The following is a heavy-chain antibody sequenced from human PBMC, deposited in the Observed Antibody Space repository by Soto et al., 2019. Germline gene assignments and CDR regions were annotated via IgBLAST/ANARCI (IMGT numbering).Heavy chain of an antibody. Sequence: QVQLVQSGAEVKKPGSSVKVSCKASGGTFSSYAISWVRQAPGQGLEWMGGIIPIFGTANYAQKFQGRVTITADDSTSTAYMELSSLRSEDTAVYYCARRYDFWSGYYYNWFDPWGQGTLVTVSS. CDR3: ARRYDFWSGYYYNWFDP. CDR2: IIPIFGTA. V-gene: IGHV1-69*01. J-gene: IGHJ5*02. CDR1: GGTFSSYA. D-gene: IGHD3-3*01.